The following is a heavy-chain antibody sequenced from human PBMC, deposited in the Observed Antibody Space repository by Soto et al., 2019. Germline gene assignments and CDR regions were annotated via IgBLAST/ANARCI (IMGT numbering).Heavy chain of an antibody. J-gene: IGHJ6*02. Sequence: QVQLVQSGAEVKKPGSSVKVSCKASGGTFSSYAISWVRQAPGQGLEWMGGIIPIFGTANYAQKFQGRVTITADXXTXTXXMELSSLRSEDTAVYYCARTWYSSSWDYYYYGMDVWGQGTTVTVSS. CDR2: IIPIFGTA. CDR1: GGTFSSYA. V-gene: IGHV1-69*12. CDR3: ARTWYSSSWDYYYYGMDV. D-gene: IGHD6-13*01.